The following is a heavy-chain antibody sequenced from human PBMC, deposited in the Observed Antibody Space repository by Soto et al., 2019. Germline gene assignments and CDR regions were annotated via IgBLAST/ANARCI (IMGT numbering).Heavy chain of an antibody. CDR3: ERDFPPRAIAASLNWFDP. J-gene: IGHJ5*02. Sequence: GGSLRLSCAASGFTFSSYSMNWVRQAPGKGLEWVSSISSSSSYIYYADSVKGRFTISRDNAKNSLYLQMNSLRAEDTAVYYCERDFPPRAIAASLNWFDPWGQGTLVTVSS. CDR1: GFTFSSYS. D-gene: IGHD6-6*01. V-gene: IGHV3-21*01. CDR2: ISSSSSYI.